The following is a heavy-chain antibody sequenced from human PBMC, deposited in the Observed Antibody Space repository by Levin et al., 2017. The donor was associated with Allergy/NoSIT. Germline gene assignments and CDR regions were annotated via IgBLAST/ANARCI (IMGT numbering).Heavy chain of an antibody. J-gene: IGHJ4*02. CDR3: ARAEVGSEH. Sequence: SQTLSLTCKVSGGSISSGSYYWSWIRQPAAKGLEWIGGIYSSGSANYNPSLKSRVTISVDTSKNQFSLKLSSVTAADTAVYYCARAEVGSEHWGQGTLVTVSS. V-gene: IGHV4-61*02. CDR2: IYSSGSA. CDR1: GGSISSGSYY. D-gene: IGHD3-10*01.